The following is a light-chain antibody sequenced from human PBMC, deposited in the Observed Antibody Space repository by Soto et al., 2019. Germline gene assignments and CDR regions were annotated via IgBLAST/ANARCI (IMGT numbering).Light chain of an antibody. CDR3: QQYNSYPVT. Sequence: DIPMTQSPSTLSASIGDRVTITCRASQSISSWLAWYQQKPGKAPKLLMYKASSLESGVPSRFSGSGSGTEFTLTISSLQPDDFATYYCQQYNSYPVTFGQGTKLEIK. J-gene: IGKJ2*01. CDR2: KAS. CDR1: QSISSW. V-gene: IGKV1-5*03.